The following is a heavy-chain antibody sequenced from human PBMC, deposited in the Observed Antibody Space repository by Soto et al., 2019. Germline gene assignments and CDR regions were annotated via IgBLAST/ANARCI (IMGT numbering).Heavy chain of an antibody. Sequence: PSETLSLTCTVSGGSISSGDYYWSWIRQPPGKGLEWIGYIYYSGSTYYNPSLKSRVTISVDTSKNQFSLKLSSVTAADTAVYYRSDIEDVALLDLYTWAQVTTVAISS. CDR2: IYYSGST. CDR1: GGSISSGDYY. J-gene: IGHJ6*02. V-gene: IGHV4-30-4*01. D-gene: IGHD2-15*01. CDR3: SDIEDVALLDLYT.